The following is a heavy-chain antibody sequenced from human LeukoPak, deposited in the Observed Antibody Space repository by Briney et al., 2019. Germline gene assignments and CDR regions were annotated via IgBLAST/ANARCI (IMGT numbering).Heavy chain of an antibody. CDR2: IYYSGST. V-gene: IGHV4-39*07. J-gene: IGHJ4*02. Sequence: SETLSLTCTVSGGSISSSSYYWGWIRQPPGKGLEWIGSIYYSGSTYYNPSLKSRVTISVDTSKNQFSLKLSSVTAADTAVYYCARGYYYDSSGYEYYFDYWGQGTLVTVSS. D-gene: IGHD3-22*01. CDR1: GGSISSSSYY. CDR3: ARGYYYDSSGYEYYFDY.